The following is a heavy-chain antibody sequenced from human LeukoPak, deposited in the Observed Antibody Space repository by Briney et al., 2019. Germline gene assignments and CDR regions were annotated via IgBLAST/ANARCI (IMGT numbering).Heavy chain of an antibody. V-gene: IGHV3-30*04. J-gene: IGHJ4*02. CDR3: SRDAPYFDS. CDR2: ISYDGRDE. Sequence: GGSLRLSCAASGFTFSSNAMHWIRQAPDRGLEWVAVISYDGRDENYADSVRGRFTISRDNSRDMMYLHMNSLRVEDTAMYYCSRDAPYFDSWGRGTLVTVSS. CDR1: GFTFSSNA.